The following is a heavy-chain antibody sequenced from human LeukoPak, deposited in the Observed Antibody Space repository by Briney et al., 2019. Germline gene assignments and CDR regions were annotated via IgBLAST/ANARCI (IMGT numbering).Heavy chain of an antibody. J-gene: IGHJ4*02. D-gene: IGHD1-1*01. Sequence: GGSLRLSCAASGFTFSSYAMRWVRQATGKGLEWVSVISNSGSSTYYVHSVKGRFTISRDNSKGTLYLQMNSLRAEDTAVYYCAKAKAWYSFDYWGQGTLVTVSS. CDR2: ISNSGSST. V-gene: IGHV3-23*01. CDR1: GFTFSSYA. CDR3: AKAKAWYSFDY.